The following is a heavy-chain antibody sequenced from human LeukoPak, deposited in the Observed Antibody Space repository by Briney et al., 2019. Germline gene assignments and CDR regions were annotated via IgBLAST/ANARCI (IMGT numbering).Heavy chain of an antibody. CDR3: ARAGAYHFDN. V-gene: IGHV3-74*01. D-gene: IGHD3-16*01. J-gene: IGHJ4*02. CDR2: INTDTRGT. Sequence: QPGGSLRLSCAASGFTFSDYWMHWVRQAPGKGLVWVSIINTDTRGTYYADSVKGRFTISRDNAKNTLYLQINSLRAEDSAVYYCARAGAYHFDNWGQGTLVTVSS. CDR1: GFTFSDYW.